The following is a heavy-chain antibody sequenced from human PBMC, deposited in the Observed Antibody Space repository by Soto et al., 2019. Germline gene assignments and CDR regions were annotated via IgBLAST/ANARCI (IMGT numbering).Heavy chain of an antibody. Sequence: SETLSLTCTVSGGSISSGDYYWSWIRQPPGKGLEWIGYIYYSGSTYYNPSLKSRVTISVDTSKNLFSLKLSSVTAADTAVYYCARGSYYYDSSGYYYYFDYWGQGTLVTVSS. CDR1: GGSISSGDYY. CDR2: IYYSGST. D-gene: IGHD3-22*01. J-gene: IGHJ4*02. CDR3: ARGSYYYDSSGYYYYFDY. V-gene: IGHV4-30-4*01.